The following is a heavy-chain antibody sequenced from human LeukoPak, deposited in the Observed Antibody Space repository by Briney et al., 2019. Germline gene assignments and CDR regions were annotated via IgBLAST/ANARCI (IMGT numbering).Heavy chain of an antibody. CDR3: ARGGSWFDP. J-gene: IGHJ5*02. D-gene: IGHD3-16*01. V-gene: IGHV4-59*01. CDR2: IYYSGST. CDR1: GGSISSYY. Sequence: SETLSLTCTVSGGSISSYYWSWIRQPPGKGLEWIGYIYYSGSTNYNPSHKSRVTISVDTSKNQFSLKLTSVTAADTAVYYCARGGSWFDPWGQGTLVTVSS.